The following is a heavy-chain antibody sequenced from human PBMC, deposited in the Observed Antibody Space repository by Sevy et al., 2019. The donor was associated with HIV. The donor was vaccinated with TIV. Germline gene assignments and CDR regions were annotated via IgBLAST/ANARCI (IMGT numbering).Heavy chain of an antibody. CDR2: IHYSGST. V-gene: IGHV4-31*03. CDR1: GDSISSDGNY. CDR3: ARDLVRVHCDGDCYPAGHFDY. J-gene: IGHJ4*02. D-gene: IGHD2-21*02. Sequence: SETLSLTCSVSGDSISSDGNYWSWIRQSPGTGLEWIGYIHYSGSTYYNPSVKSRVTISIDTSKSQFSLKLKSVTAADTAVYFCARDLVRVHCDGDCYPAGHFDYCGQATPVTVSS.